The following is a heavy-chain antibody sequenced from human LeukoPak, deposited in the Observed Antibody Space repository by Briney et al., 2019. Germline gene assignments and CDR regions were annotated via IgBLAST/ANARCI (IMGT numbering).Heavy chain of an antibody. CDR2: IRQDGSQK. Sequence: SGGSLRLSCAASGFTLADYWMSWVRQAPGKGLEWVAKIRQDGSQKAYVDSVKGRFTISRDNAKSSLYLQMNSLRAEDTAVYYCARDPTLVRGVIFQNWFDPWGQGTLVTVSS. D-gene: IGHD3-10*01. CDR1: GFTLADYW. J-gene: IGHJ5*02. CDR3: ARDPTLVRGVIFQNWFDP. V-gene: IGHV3-7*01.